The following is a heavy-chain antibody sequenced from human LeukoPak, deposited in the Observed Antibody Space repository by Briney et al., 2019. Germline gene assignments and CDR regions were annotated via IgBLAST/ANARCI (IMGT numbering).Heavy chain of an antibody. CDR1: GFTFSSYA. CDR3: ARDAGSWWFDP. Sequence: GRSLRLSCAASGFTFSSYAMHWVRQAPGKGLEWVAVISYDGSNKYYADSVKGRFTISRDNSKNTLYLQMNSLRAEDTAVYYCARDAGSWWFDPWGQGTLVTVSS. J-gene: IGHJ5*02. D-gene: IGHD3-10*01. CDR2: ISYDGSNK. V-gene: IGHV3-30-3*01.